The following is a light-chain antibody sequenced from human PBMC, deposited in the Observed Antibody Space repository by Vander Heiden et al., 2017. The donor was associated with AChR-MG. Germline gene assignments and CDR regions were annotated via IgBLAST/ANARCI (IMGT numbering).Light chain of an antibody. V-gene: IGLV2-14*01. J-gene: IGLJ2*01. CDR3: SSYTSSSTQ. CDR1: SSDVGCYNY. CDR2: DVS. Sequence: QSALTQPASVSVSPGQSLTISCTGTSSDVGCYNYVSWYQQHPGKAPKLMIYDVSNRPSGVSNRFSGSKSGNTASLTISGLQAEDEADYYCSSYTSSSTQFGGGTKLTVL.